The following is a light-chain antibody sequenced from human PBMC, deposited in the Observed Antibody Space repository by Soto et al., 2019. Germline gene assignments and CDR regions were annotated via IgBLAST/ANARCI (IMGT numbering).Light chain of an antibody. CDR2: GAS. CDR3: MQALQTPLT. Sequence: EIVLTQSPGTLSLSPGERATLSCRTNQSVSSNYLAWYHQKPGQAPRLLIYGASSRATGIPDRFSGSGSGTDFTLKISRVEAEDVGLYYCMQALQTPLTFGQGTRLEIK. V-gene: IGKV3-20*01. J-gene: IGKJ5*01. CDR1: QSVSSNY.